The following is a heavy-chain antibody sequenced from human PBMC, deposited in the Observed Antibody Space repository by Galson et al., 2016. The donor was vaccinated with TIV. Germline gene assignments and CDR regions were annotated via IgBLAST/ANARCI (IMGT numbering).Heavy chain of an antibody. J-gene: IGHJ4*02. CDR2: ITWNSVGI. CDR3: AKEQSCGGDCYLFDF. CDR1: GFTFSNYG. D-gene: IGHD2-21*02. V-gene: IGHV3-9*01. Sequence: SLRLSCAASGFTFSNYGMHWVRQPPGKGLEWVSGITWNSVGIDYADSVKGRFTISRDNAKNSLYLQMNSLRPDDTALYYCAKEQSCGGDCYLFDFWGQGALITVSS.